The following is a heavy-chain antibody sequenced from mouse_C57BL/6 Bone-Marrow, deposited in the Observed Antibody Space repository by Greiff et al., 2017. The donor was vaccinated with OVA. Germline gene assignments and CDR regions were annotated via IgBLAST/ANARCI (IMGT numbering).Heavy chain of an antibody. J-gene: IGHJ1*03. CDR2: ISSGGDYI. D-gene: IGHD1-1*01. CDR1: GFTFSSYA. CDR3: TREFHYYGSRDWYFDV. V-gene: IGHV5-9-1*02. Sequence: VQLKQSGEGLVKPGGSLKLSCAASGFTFSSYAMSWVRQTPEKRLEWVAYISSGGDYIYYADTVKGRFTISRDNARNTLYLQMSSLKSEDTAMYYCTREFHYYGSRDWYFDVWGTGTTVTVSS.